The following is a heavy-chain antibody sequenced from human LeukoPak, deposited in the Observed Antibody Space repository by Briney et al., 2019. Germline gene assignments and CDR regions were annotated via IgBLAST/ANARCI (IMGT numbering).Heavy chain of an antibody. CDR1: EFTFSSYW. J-gene: IGHJ4*02. Sequence: GGSLRLSCVASEFTFSSYWMSWVRQAPGKGLEWVANIKGDGSEKKYVDSVTGRFTISRDNAENSLYLQMNSLRAEDTALYYCAKDLVVGATGGGQGTLVTVSS. CDR3: AKDLVVGATG. D-gene: IGHD1-26*01. V-gene: IGHV3-7*03. CDR2: IKGDGSEK.